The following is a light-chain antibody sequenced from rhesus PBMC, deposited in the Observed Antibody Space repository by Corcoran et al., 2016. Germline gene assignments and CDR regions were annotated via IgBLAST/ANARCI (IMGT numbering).Light chain of an antibody. CDR3: QHGYGTPFT. V-gene: IGKV1-74*01. CDR1: DNVNNY. Sequence: DIQMTQSPSSLSASVGDRVTITCRASDNVNNYLNWYQQKPGKALKLLIYKASTLQSGVPSRFSGSGSGTDYTFTISSLQPEDVATYYCQHGYGTPFTFGPGTKLNIK. J-gene: IGKJ3*01. CDR2: KAS.